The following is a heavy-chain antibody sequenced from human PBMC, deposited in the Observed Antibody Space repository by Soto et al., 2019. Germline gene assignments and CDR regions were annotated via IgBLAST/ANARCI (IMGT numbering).Heavy chain of an antibody. CDR3: AKHFVNGEVDY. CDR1: GFTFSSYG. J-gene: IGHJ4*02. V-gene: IGHV3-30*02. Sequence: PGGSLRLSCAASGFTFSSYGMHWVRQPPGKGLEWVSIISDGGSDAFYADSVKGRFAISRDNSKNTLYLQMNSLTAEDTAVYYCAKHFVNGEVDYWGQGTPVTVSS. D-gene: IGHD3-10*01. CDR2: ISDGGSDA.